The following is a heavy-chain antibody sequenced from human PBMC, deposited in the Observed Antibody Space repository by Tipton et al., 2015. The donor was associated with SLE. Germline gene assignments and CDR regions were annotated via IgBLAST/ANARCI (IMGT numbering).Heavy chain of an antibody. D-gene: IGHD2-2*01. CDR1: GGSFSGYY. CDR2: IYTSGST. J-gene: IGHJ6*03. V-gene: IGHV4-59*10. Sequence: TLSLTCVVYGGSFSGYYWSWIRQPAGKGLEWIGRIYTSGSTNYNPSLKSRVTISVDTSKNQFSLKLSSVTAADTAVYYCASGPVAPADVYYYYYMDVWGKGTTVTVSS. CDR3: ASGPVAPADVYYYYYMDV.